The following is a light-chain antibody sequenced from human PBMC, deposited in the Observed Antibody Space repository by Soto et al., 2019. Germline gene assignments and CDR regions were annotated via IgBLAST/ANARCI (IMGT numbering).Light chain of an antibody. Sequence: VWAQSPATLSLSPGESAPLACRASQSVRSYLSWYQQRPGQAPSLLIYGAATRDVGIPDGFSGSGSGADVTLTISRLEQEDFAVDYCQQYDRTVITFGPGTKVDIK. CDR1: QSVRSY. V-gene: IGKV3-20*01. CDR3: QQYDRTVIT. CDR2: GAA. J-gene: IGKJ3*01.